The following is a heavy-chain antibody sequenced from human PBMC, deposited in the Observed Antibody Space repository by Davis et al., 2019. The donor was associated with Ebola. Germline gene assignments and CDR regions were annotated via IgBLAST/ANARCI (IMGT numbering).Heavy chain of an antibody. D-gene: IGHD2-15*01. CDR1: GYTFTGYY. CDR3: ARWLLLSGGYYYYYGMDV. J-gene: IGHJ6*02. V-gene: IGHV1-2*02. CDR2: ISAYNGNT. Sequence: ASVKVSCKASGYTFTGYYMHWVRQAPGQGLEWMGWISAYNGNTNSSQKLQGRVTMTRNTAISTAYMELSSLRSEDTAVYYCARWLLLSGGYYYYYGMDVWGQGTTVTVSS.